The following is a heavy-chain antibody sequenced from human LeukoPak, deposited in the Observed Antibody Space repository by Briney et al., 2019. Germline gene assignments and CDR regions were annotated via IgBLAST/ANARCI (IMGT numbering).Heavy chain of an antibody. Sequence: GGSLRLSCAASGFTFSSYAMSWVRQAPGKGPEWVSAISGSGGSTYYADSVKGRFTISRDNSKNTLYLQMNSLSAEDTAVYYCAKDQRAYSKEWDYWGQGTLVTVSS. D-gene: IGHD4-11*01. CDR3: AKDQRAYSKEWDY. CDR2: ISGSGGST. CDR1: GFTFSSYA. J-gene: IGHJ4*02. V-gene: IGHV3-23*01.